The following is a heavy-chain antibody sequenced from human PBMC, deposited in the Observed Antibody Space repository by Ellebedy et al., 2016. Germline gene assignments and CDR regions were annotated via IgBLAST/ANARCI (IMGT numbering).Heavy chain of an antibody. CDR1: GGSISSSSYY. CDR3: ARHLRDSDYVWGSYRSGGSRSFDI. V-gene: IGHV4-39*01. CDR2: IYYSGST. J-gene: IGHJ3*02. Sequence: SETLSLTCTVSGGSISSSSYYWGWIRQPPGKGLEWIGSIYYSGSTYYNPSLRSRVTISVDTSKNQFSLKLSSVTAADTAVYYCARHLRDSDYVWGSYRSGGSRSFDIWGQGTMVTVSS. D-gene: IGHD3-16*02.